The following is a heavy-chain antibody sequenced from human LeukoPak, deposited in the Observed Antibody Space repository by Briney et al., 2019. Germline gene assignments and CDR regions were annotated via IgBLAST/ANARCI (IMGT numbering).Heavy chain of an antibody. Sequence: PSETLSLTCAVSGGSITSDHWSWIRQPPGKGLEWIGYIYYSGSTNYNPSLKSRVTISLDTSRNQFSLKLSSVTAADTAVYFCARRGGNYYGWFDPWGQGTLVTVSS. V-gene: IGHV4-59*08. CDR3: ARRGGNYYGWFDP. CDR1: GGSITSDH. D-gene: IGHD1-26*01. J-gene: IGHJ5*02. CDR2: IYYSGST.